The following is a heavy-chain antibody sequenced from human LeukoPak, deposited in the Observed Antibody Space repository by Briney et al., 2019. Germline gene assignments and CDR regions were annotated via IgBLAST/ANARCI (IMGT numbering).Heavy chain of an antibody. J-gene: IGHJ4*02. CDR1: GPTFSRHA. D-gene: IGHD3-16*01. Sequence: PGRSLRLSCAASGPTFSRHAMHWLRQAPGKGLAWVGVISPDGSNQYYIDSVKGRFALPRDNSKNTLYLPMNSLRTEDTAVYYCAGAIGYFDYWGQGTLVTVSS. CDR3: AGAIGYFDY. CDR2: ISPDGSNQ. V-gene: IGHV3-30*03.